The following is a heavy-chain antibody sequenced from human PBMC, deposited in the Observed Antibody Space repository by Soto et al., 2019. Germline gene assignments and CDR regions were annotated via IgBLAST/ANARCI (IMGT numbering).Heavy chain of an antibody. V-gene: IGHV3-15*07. Sequence: GGSLRLSCAASGFTFSNAWMNWVRQAPGKGLEWVGRIKSKTDGGTTDYAAPVKGRFTISRDDSKNTLYLQMNSLKTEDTAVYYCTTSPESYCSSTSCRYYYYGMDVWGQGTTVTVSS. D-gene: IGHD2-2*01. CDR2: IKSKTDGGTT. CDR3: TTSPESYCSSTSCRYYYYGMDV. CDR1: GFTFSNAW. J-gene: IGHJ6*02.